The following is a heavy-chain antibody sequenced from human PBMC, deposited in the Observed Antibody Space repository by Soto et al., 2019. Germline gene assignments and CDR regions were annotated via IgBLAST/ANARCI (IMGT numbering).Heavy chain of an antibody. J-gene: IGHJ6*02. V-gene: IGHV3-21*01. CDR3: ARDGADILTGYYYYYGMDV. CDR1: GFTFSSYS. CDR2: ISRSSSYI. Sequence: EVQLVESGGGLVKPGGSLRLSCAASGFTFSSYSMNWVRQAPGKGLEWVSSISRSSSYIYYADSVKGRFTISRDDAKNSLYLQMNSLRAEDTAVYYCARDGADILTGYYYYYGMDVWGQGTTVTVSS. D-gene: IGHD3-9*01.